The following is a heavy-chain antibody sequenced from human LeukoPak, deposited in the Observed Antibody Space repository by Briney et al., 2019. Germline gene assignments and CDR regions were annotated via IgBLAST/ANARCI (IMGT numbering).Heavy chain of an antibody. CDR3: ARDLVIAAAGRLYYYYGMDV. D-gene: IGHD6-13*01. CDR1: GFTFSSYS. J-gene: IGHJ6*02. Sequence: EPGGSLRLSCAASGFTFSSYSMTWVRQAPGKGLEWVSSISSSSSYIYYADSVKGRFTISRDNAKNSLYLQMNSLRAEDTAVYYCARDLVIAAAGRLYYYYGMDVWGQGTTVTVSS. CDR2: ISSSSSYI. V-gene: IGHV3-21*01.